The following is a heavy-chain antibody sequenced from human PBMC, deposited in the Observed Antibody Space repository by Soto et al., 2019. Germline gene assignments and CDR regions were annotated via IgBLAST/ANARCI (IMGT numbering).Heavy chain of an antibody. Sequence: EVQLLESGGGLVQPGRSLRLSCAASGFTFRNYAMSWAGQAPGKGLEWVSAISGSGGTTHYADSVKGRFTISRDNSKNTLYLQMNSLRVEDTAVYYCAKDRSSTSCYAFDYWGQGSLVTVSS. D-gene: IGHD2-2*01. J-gene: IGHJ4*02. CDR1: GFTFRNYA. CDR3: AKDRSSTSCYAFDY. CDR2: ISGSGGTT. V-gene: IGHV3-23*01.